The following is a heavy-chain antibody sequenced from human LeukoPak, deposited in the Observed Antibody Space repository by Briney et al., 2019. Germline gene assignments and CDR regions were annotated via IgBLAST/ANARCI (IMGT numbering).Heavy chain of an antibody. CDR1: GYTFTGYY. J-gene: IGHJ4*02. D-gene: IGHD6-19*01. CDR3: AKDDGSGWYQIDY. V-gene: IGHV1-2*02. Sequence: ASVKVSCKASGYTFTGYYMHWVRQAPGQGLEWMGWINPNSGGTNYAQKFQGRVTMTRDTSISTAYMELSRLRSDDTAVYYCAKDDGSGWYQIDYWGQGTLVTISS. CDR2: INPNSGGT.